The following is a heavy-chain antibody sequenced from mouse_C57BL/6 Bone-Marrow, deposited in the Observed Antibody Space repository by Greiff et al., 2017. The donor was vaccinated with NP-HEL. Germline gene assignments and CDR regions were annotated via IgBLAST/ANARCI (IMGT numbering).Heavy chain of an antibody. Sequence: EVQVVESGGDLVKPGGSLKLSCAASGFTFSSYGMSWVRQTPDKRLEWVATISSGGSYTYYPDSVKGRFTISRDNAKNTLYLQMSSLKSEDTAMYYCAATMITFAYWGQGTLVTVSA. CDR2: ISSGGSYT. CDR3: AATMITFAY. V-gene: IGHV5-6*01. J-gene: IGHJ3*01. D-gene: IGHD2-4*01. CDR1: GFTFSSYG.